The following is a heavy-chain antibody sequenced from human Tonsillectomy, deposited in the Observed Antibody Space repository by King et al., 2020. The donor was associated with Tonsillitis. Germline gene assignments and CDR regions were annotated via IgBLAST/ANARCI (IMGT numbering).Heavy chain of an antibody. D-gene: IGHD2-15*01. CDR3: ARGGGNHAFDI. J-gene: IGHJ3*02. CDR2: INNDGSDT. CDR1: EFTFTSYW. Sequence: VQLVESGGGLVQPGGSLRLSCAASEFTFTSYWMHWVCQAPGKGLVWVSRINNDGSDTIYADSVKGRFTISRDNAKNTLYLQMNSLRAEDTAVYFCARGGGNHAFDIWGQGTMVTVSS. V-gene: IGHV3-74*01.